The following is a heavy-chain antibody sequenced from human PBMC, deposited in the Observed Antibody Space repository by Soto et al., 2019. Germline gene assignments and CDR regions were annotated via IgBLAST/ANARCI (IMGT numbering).Heavy chain of an antibody. CDR3: ARGGIRLLPPSGL. V-gene: IGHV4-34*01. J-gene: IGHJ4*02. Sequence: QVQLKQWGTGLLKPSETLSLTCAVFGGSFSDYYWTWIRQPPGKGLEWIGDINHSGVTSYSPSLRSRVTMSLDTSKNQFSLKLNSVTAADTAVYYCARGGIRLLPPSGLWGQGTLVTVSS. D-gene: IGHD3-10*01. CDR1: GGSFSDYY. CDR2: INHSGVT.